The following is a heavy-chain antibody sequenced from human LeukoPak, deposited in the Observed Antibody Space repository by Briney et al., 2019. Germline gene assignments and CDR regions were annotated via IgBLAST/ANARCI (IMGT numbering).Heavy chain of an antibody. D-gene: IGHD5-12*01. J-gene: IGHJ4*02. CDR3: ARTSGYDYSFDY. CDR2: IYYSGST. CDR1: GGSVSSGSYY. Sequence: SETLSLTCTASGGSVSSGSYYWSWIRQPPGKGLEWIGYIYYSGSTNYNPSLKSRVTISVDTSKNQFSLKLSSVTAADTAVYYCARTSGYDYSFDYWGQGTLVTVSS. V-gene: IGHV4-61*01.